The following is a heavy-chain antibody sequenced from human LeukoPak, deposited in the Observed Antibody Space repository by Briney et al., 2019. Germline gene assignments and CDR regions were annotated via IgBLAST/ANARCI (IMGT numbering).Heavy chain of an antibody. J-gene: IGHJ4*02. D-gene: IGHD3-22*01. CDR2: IYSGGRT. CDR1: GFTVSSNY. V-gene: IGHV3-53*01. Sequence: GGSLRLSCAASGFTVSSNYMSWVRQAPGKGLEWVSVIYSGGRTYYADSVKGRFTISRDNSKNTLYLQMNSLRAEDTAVYYCARDHSSGYYYFWYWGQGTLVTVSS. CDR3: ARDHSSGYYYFWY.